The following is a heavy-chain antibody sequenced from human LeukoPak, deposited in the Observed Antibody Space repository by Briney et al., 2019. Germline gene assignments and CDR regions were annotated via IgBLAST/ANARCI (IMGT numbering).Heavy chain of an antibody. Sequence: ASVKVSCKASGYTFTNYDISWVRQAPGQGLEWMGWISTFNGKTNNAQTVQGRVTITADKSTSTAYMELSSLRSEDTAVYYCASPDYWGQGTLVTVSS. V-gene: IGHV1-18*01. CDR1: GYTFTNYD. CDR2: ISTFNGKT. J-gene: IGHJ4*02. CDR3: ASPDY.